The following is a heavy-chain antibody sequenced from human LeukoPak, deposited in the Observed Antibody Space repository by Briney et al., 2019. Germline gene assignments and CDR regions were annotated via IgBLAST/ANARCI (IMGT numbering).Heavy chain of an antibody. CDR2: ISGSGGST. CDR3: ARDVYYFDY. J-gene: IGHJ4*02. Sequence: SGGSLRLSCAASGFTFSSYGMSWVRQAPGKGLEWVSAISGSGGSTYYADSVKGRFTISRDNAKNSLYLQMNSLRAEDTAVYYCARDVYYFDYWGQGTLVTVSS. CDR1: GFTFSSYG. V-gene: IGHV3-23*01.